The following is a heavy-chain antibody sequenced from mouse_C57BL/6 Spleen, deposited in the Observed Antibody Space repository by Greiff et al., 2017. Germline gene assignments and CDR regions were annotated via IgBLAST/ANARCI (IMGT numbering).Heavy chain of an antibody. CDR1: GFNIKDDY. CDR3: TRNAYGSTSHY. V-gene: IGHV14-4*01. Sequence: VQLQQSGAELVRPGASVKLSCTASGFNIKDDYMHWVQQRPEQGLEWIGWIDPENGDTEYASKFQGKATITADTSSNTAYLQLSSLTSEDTAVYYCTRNAYGSTSHYWGQGTTLTVSS. D-gene: IGHD1-1*01. CDR2: IDPENGDT. J-gene: IGHJ2*01.